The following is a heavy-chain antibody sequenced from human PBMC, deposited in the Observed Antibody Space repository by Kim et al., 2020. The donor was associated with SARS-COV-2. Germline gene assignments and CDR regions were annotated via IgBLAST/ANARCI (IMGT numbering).Heavy chain of an antibody. CDR2: ISYDGSNK. CDR1: GFTFSSYA. CDR3: ASLAFYYDSSGSPGGYYYGMDV. J-gene: IGHJ6*02. V-gene: IGHV3-30*04. Sequence: GGSLRLSCAASGFTFSSYAMHWVRQAPGKGLEWVAVISYDGSNKYYADSVKGRFTISRDNSKNTLYLQMNSLRAEGTAVYYCASLAFYYDSSGSPGGYYYGMDVWGQGTTVTVSS. D-gene: IGHD3-22*01.